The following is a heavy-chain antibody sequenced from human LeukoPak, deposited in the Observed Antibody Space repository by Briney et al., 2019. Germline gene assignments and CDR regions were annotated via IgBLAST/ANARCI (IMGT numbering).Heavy chain of an antibody. CDR2: IYTSGST. D-gene: IGHD2-2*01. CDR3: ARDRRDIVVVPNWFDP. J-gene: IGHJ5*02. Sequence: SETLSLTCTVSGGSISSYYWSWIRQPAGKGLEWIGRIYTSGSTNYNPSLKSRVTMSVDTSKNQFSLKLSSVTAADTAVYYCARDRRDIVVVPNWFDPWGQGTLVTVSS. CDR1: GGSISSYY. V-gene: IGHV4-4*07.